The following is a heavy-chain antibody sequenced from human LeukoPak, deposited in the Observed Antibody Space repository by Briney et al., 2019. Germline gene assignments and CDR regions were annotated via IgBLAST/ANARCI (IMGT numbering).Heavy chain of an antibody. CDR3: ARSGYYGAGGDFDY. V-gene: IGHV3-23*01. CDR1: GFTFSNYA. CDR2: ISGSGGST. Sequence: GGSLRLSCAASGFTFSNYAMNWVRQAPGKGLEWVSGISGSGGSTSYADSVKGRFTISRDNSKNTLYLQMNSLRAEDTAVYYCARSGYYGAGGDFDYWGQGTLVTVSS. D-gene: IGHD3-9*01. J-gene: IGHJ4*02.